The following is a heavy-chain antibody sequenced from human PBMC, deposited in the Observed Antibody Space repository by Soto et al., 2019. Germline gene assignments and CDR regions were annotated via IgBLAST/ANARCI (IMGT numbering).Heavy chain of an antibody. Sequence: SETLSLTCTVSGCSVISYYWSWIRQPPGKGLEWIGYIYYSGSTNYNPSLKSRVTISVDTSKNQFSLKLSSVTAADTAVYYCARRYSSAFDIWGQGTMVT. CDR1: GCSVISYY. V-gene: IGHV4-59*08. D-gene: IGHD6-13*01. CDR3: ARRYSSAFDI. CDR2: IYYSGST. J-gene: IGHJ3*02.